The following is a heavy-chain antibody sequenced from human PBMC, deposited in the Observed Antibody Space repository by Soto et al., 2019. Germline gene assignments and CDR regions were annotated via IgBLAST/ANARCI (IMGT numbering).Heavy chain of an antibody. J-gene: IGHJ4*02. CDR1: GYTFTNYG. Sequence: QVPLVQSGAEVKRPGASVKVSCKASGYTFTNYGVHWVRQAPGQRLEWMGWINAGDGNTKNSRNFQGRVTITRDTSASTAYMELSSLRSEDTAVYYCVRDGAVAGNINFAFWGQGTLVTVSS. CDR2: INAGDGNT. D-gene: IGHD6-19*01. V-gene: IGHV1-3*01. CDR3: VRDGAVAGNINFAF.